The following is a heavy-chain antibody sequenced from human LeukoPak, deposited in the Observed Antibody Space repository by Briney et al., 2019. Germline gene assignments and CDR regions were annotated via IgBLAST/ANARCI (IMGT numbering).Heavy chain of an antibody. J-gene: IGHJ4*02. CDR1: GFTFGSYA. V-gene: IGHV3-23*01. CDR2: ITGGGDRA. D-gene: IGHD4-11*01. CDR3: AKGMVTTGFES. Sequence: GGSLRLSCAASGFTFGSYAMSWVRQAPGKGLEWVSAITGGGDRAFYADSVKGRFTLSRDNSMNTLSLQMNSLRAEDTAVYYCAKGMVTTGFESRGQGTLVTVSS.